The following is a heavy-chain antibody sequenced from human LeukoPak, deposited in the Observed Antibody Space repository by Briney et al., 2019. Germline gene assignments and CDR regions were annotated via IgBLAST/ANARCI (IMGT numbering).Heavy chain of an antibody. V-gene: IGHV3-33*01. CDR3: ARESGGDYYMDV. D-gene: IGHD3-10*01. CDR2: IWYDASKT. J-gene: IGHJ6*03. CDR1: GFTFTDYG. Sequence: PGGSLRLSCAASGFTFTDYGLHWVRQAPGKGLEWVAVIWYDASKTFYADSVKGRFTLSRDDAMNTLYLQMDNLSADDTAVYYCARESGGDYYMDVWGKGTTVIVSS.